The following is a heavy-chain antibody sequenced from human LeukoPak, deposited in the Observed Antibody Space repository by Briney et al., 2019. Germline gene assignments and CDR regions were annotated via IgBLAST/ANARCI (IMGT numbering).Heavy chain of an antibody. CDR2: IYSGGST. D-gene: IGHD7-27*01. CDR3: ARGLSLTALGY. J-gene: IGHJ4*02. CDR1: GFTVSSNY. Sequence: GGSLRLSCAASGFTVSSNYMSWVRQASGKGLEWVSVIYSGGSTYYADSVKGRFTISRDNSKNTLYLQMNSLRAEDTAVYYCARGLSLTALGYWGQGTLVTVSS. V-gene: IGHV3-53*01.